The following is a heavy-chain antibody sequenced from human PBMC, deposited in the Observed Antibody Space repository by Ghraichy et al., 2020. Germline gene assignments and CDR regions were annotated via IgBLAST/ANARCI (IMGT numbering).Heavy chain of an antibody. D-gene: IGHD4-11*01. V-gene: IGHV3-11*05. CDR3: ARGYSNFDY. Sequence: GGSLRLSCAASGFIFSDYYMSWIRQAPGKGLEWISYISDSSSYTDYADSVKGRFTISRDNAKNSLYLQMNSLRADDTAVYYCARGYSNFDYWGQGTLVTVSS. J-gene: IGHJ4*02. CDR1: GFIFSDYY. CDR2: ISDSSSYT.